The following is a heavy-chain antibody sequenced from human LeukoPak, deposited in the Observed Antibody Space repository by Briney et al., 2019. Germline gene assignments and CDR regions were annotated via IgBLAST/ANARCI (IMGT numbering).Heavy chain of an antibody. CDR1: GGSISSSSYY. CDR3: ARLAGSYGPYSFDY. J-gene: IGHJ4*02. V-gene: IGHV4-39*01. Sequence: SETLSLTCTVSGGSISSSSYYWGWIRQPPGKGLEWIGTSYYSGSTYYNPSLKSRVTISVDTSKNQLSMKLSSVTAADTAVYYCARLAGSYGPYSFDYWGQGTLVTVS. D-gene: IGHD3-10*01. CDR2: SYYSGST.